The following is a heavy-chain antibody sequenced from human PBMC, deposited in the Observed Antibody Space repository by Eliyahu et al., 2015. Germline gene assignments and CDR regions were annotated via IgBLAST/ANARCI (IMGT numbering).Heavy chain of an antibody. Sequence: QVQLQESGPGLVKPSETLSLTCTXXGGSIXSYXWSWIRQPPGKGLEWXGYIYYSGSTNYNPSLKSRVTISVDTSKNQFSLKLSSVTAADTAVYYCARWEGYYYGSGSYWGQNYGMDVWGKGTTVTVSS. CDR3: ARWEGYYYGSGSYWGQNYGMDV. CDR1: GGSIXSYX. V-gene: IGHV4-59*01. J-gene: IGHJ6*04. D-gene: IGHD3-10*01. CDR2: IYYSGST.